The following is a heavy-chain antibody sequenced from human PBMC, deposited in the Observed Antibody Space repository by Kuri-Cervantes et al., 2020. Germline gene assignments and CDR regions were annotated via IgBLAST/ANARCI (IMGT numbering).Heavy chain of an antibody. CDR3: ARDRDCSSGSCYLDAFDI. Sequence: SETLSLTCTVSGGSISSGGYYWSWIRQHPGKGLEWIGYIYYSGSTYYNPSLKSRVTISVDTSKKQFSLKLSSVTAADTAVYYCARDRDCSSGSCYLDAFDIWGQGTLVTVSS. CDR1: GGSISSGGYY. CDR2: IYYSGST. D-gene: IGHD2-15*01. V-gene: IGHV4-31*03. J-gene: IGHJ3*02.